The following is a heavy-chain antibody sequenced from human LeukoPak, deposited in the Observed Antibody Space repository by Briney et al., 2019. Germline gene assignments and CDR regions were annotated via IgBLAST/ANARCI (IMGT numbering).Heavy chain of an antibody. CDR3: ARVRCSGGSCYSWYYGMDV. V-gene: IGHV4-34*01. Sequence: SETLSLTCAVYGGSFSGYYWSWIRQPPGKGLEWIGEINHSGSTNYNPSLKSRVTISVDTSKNQFSLKLSSVTAADTAVYYCARVRCSGGSCYSWYYGMDVWGQGTTVTVSS. CDR1: GGSFSGYY. J-gene: IGHJ6*02. D-gene: IGHD2-15*01. CDR2: INHSGST.